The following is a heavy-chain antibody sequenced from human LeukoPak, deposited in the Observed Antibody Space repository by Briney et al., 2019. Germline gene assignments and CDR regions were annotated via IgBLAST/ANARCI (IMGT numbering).Heavy chain of an antibody. D-gene: IGHD6-13*01. CDR3: AKGGSSWSEIDY. Sequence: GGSLRLSCAASGFTFSNYAMSWVRQAPAKGLERVSGISGSGGFTYYADSVKGRFTISRDNSKNTLYLQMNSLRGDDTAVYYCAKGGSSWSEIDYWGQGSLVTVSS. CDR2: ISGSGGFT. V-gene: IGHV3-23*01. CDR1: GFTFSNYA. J-gene: IGHJ4*02.